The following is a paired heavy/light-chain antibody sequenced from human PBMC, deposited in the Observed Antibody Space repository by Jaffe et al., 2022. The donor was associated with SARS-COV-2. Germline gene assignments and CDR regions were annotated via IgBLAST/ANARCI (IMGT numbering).Heavy chain of an antibody. V-gene: IGHV3-21*01. Sequence: EVQLVESGGGLVKPGGSLRLSCAASGFTFSSYSMNWVRQAPGKGLEWVSSISSSSSYIYYADSVKGRFTISRDNAKNSLYLQMNSLRAEDTAVYYCARERPDRRRVYGGTIDYWGQGTLVTVSS. J-gene: IGHJ4*02. CDR3: ARERPDRRRVYGGTIDY. CDR2: ISSSSSYI. CDR1: GFTFSSYS. D-gene: IGHD2-15*01.
Light chain of an antibody. CDR1: QGISSY. V-gene: IGKV1D-8*01. Sequence: VIWMTQSPSLLSASTGDRVTISCRMSQGISSYLAWYQQKPGKAPELLIYAASTLQSGVPSRFSGSGSGTDFTLTISCLQSEDFATYYCQQYYSFPRTFGQGTKVEIK. CDR2: AAS. J-gene: IGKJ1*01. CDR3: QQYYSFPRT.